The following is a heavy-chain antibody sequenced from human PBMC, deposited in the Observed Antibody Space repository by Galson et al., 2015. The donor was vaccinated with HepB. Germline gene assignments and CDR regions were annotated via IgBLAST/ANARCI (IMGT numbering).Heavy chain of an antibody. CDR1: GFTFSDYN. D-gene: IGHD2-8*02. J-gene: IGHJ5*01. Sequence: PLRLSCAASGFTFSDYNMNWVRQAPGKGLEWVSYISGISDTIYYADSVKGRFTISRDDAKNSLYLQMNSLRDEDTAVYYCARDLVGFTTPNWFDSWGQGTLVTVSS. CDR3: ARDLVGFTTPNWFDS. V-gene: IGHV3-48*02. CDR2: ISGISDTI.